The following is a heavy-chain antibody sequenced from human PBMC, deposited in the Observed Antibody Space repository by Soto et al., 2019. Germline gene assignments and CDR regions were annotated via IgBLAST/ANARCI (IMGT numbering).Heavy chain of an antibody. CDR3: SPSLDY. Sequence: GGSLRLSCAAPGFTFSSYWMDWVRQAPGKGLEWVANINQDGSEKHYIDSVKGRFTISRDNAKNSLYLHMSSLTAEDSALYYCSPSLDYWGQGTLVTVSS. V-gene: IGHV3-7*01. CDR2: INQDGSEK. CDR1: GFTFSSYW. J-gene: IGHJ4*02.